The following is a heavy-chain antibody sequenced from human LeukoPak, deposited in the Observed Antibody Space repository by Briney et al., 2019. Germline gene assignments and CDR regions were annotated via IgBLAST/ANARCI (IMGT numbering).Heavy chain of an antibody. V-gene: IGHV3-33*01. J-gene: IGHJ5*02. Sequence: PGGSLRLSCAASGFTFSNYGMHWVRQAPGKGLEWVAVIYDDGSKEYFADSVKGRFTISRDNSKNTVLLQMNSLRAEDTAVFYCARDFKSGYVDPWGQGTLVTVSS. CDR3: ARDFKSGYVDP. D-gene: IGHD3-3*01. CDR1: GFTFSNYG. CDR2: IYDDGSKE.